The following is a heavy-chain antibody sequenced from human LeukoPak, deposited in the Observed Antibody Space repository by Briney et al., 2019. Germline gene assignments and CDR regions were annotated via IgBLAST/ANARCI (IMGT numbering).Heavy chain of an antibody. V-gene: IGHV4-39*07. CDR2: IYYSGST. CDR3: AKDLGRWGY. D-gene: IGHD1-26*01. Sequence: SETLSLTCTVSGGSISSSSYYWGWIRQPPGKGLEWIGSIYYSGSTYYNPSLKSRVTISVDTSKNQFSLKLSSVTAADTAVYYCAKDLGRWGYWGQGTLVTVSS. CDR1: GGSISSSSYY. J-gene: IGHJ4*02.